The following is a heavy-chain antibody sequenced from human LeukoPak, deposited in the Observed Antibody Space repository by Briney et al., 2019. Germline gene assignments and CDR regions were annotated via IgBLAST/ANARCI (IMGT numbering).Heavy chain of an antibody. Sequence: SDTLSLTCTVSGGSISSSSHSWGWIRQPPGKGLEWTGTIYYTGRTYYNPSLESRLTISVDTSKNQFSLKLTSVTAADTAIYYCAQSLGSGNWIGNWFDPWGQGTLVTVSS. V-gene: IGHV4-39*01. J-gene: IGHJ5*02. D-gene: IGHD1-1*01. CDR1: GGSISSSSHS. CDR2: IYYTGRT. CDR3: AQSLGSGNWIGNWFDP.